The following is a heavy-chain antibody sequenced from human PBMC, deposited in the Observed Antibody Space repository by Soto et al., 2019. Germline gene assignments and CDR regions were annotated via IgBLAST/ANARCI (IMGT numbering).Heavy chain of an antibody. CDR2: IYYSGST. V-gene: IGHV4-59*01. CDR3: ARSPLQSPFDY. CDR1: GGSISSYY. Sequence: SETLSLTCTVSGGSISSYYWSWIRQPPGKGLEWIGYIYYSGSTNYNPSLKSRVTISVDTSKNQFSLKLSSVTAADTAVYYCARSPLQSPFDYWGQGTLVTVSS. D-gene: IGHD4-4*01. J-gene: IGHJ4*02.